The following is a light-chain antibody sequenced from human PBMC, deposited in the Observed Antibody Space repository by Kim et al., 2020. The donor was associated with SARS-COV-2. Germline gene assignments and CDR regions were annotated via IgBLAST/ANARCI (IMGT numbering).Light chain of an antibody. CDR3: QSYDTSLSGFVI. V-gene: IGLV1-40*01. J-gene: IGLJ7*01. Sequence: VTISCTGSSSNIGAGFNVHWYQNLPGRAPKLLISDDNNRPSGVPDRFSASKSATSASLAITGLQAEDEAEYYCQSYDTSLSGFVIFGGGTQLTVL. CDR1: SSNIGAGFN. CDR2: DDN.